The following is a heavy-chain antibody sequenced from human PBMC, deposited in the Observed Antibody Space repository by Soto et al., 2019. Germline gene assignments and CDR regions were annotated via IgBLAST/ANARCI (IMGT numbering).Heavy chain of an antibody. Sequence: QVQLVQSGAEVKRPGSSVKVSCKASGDTFSFYSINWVRQAPGLGLEWMGRVNPILSMSNYAQRFQGRVTMTADKSTSEAYMELRGLRSEDTAMYYCATSYGSGYRAFDYGGQGALVTVSS. CDR3: ATSYGSGYRAFDY. J-gene: IGHJ4*02. CDR1: GDTFSFYS. D-gene: IGHD3-10*01. V-gene: IGHV1-69*04. CDR2: VNPILSMS.